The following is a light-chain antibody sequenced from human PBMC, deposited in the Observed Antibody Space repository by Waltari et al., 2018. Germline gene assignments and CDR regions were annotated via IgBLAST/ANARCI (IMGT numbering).Light chain of an antibody. V-gene: IGKV3-11*01. J-gene: IGKJ1*01. CDR1: QSVTNY. CDR2: SAS. CDR3: QQRSNWPRT. Sequence: EIVLTQSPDTLSLSPGERATLSCRAGQSVTNYLAWYQQKPGQAPRVLIYSASNRATGVPARFSGSGSGTDFTLTISSLEPEDFAVYYCQQRSNWPRTFGQGTKVEVK.